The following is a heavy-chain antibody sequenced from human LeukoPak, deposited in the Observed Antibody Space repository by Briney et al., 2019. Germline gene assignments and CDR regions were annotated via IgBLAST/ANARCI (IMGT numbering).Heavy chain of an antibody. CDR2: ISGGGGTI. CDR3: ARNQEIDYYGSSGFYWGVEY. Sequence: PGGSLRLSCAASGFTFSAYSMNWVRQAPGKGLEWVAYISGGGGTIYYADSVKGRFTISRDNAKNSLYLQMDSLRAEDTAVYYCARNQEIDYYGSSGFYWGVEYWGQGTLVTASS. CDR1: GFTFSAYS. J-gene: IGHJ4*02. V-gene: IGHV3-48*01. D-gene: IGHD3-22*01.